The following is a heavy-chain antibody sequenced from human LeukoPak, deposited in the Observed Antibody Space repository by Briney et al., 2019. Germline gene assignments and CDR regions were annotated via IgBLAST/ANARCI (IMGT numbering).Heavy chain of an antibody. CDR3: AKNSDTAMADY. D-gene: IGHD5-18*01. Sequence: TGGSLRLSCAASGFTFSSYGMHWVRQAPGKGLEWVAVISYDGSNKYYADSVKGRFTISRDNSKNTLYLQMNSLRAEDTAVYYCAKNSDTAMADYWGQGTLVTVSS. J-gene: IGHJ4*02. CDR2: ISYDGSNK. V-gene: IGHV3-30*18. CDR1: GFTFSSYG.